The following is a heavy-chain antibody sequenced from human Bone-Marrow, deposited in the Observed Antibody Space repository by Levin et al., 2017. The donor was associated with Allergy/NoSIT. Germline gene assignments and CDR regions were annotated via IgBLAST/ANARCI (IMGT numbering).Heavy chain of an antibody. Sequence: SETLSLTCAVSGGSISSGGYSWSWIRQPPGKGLEWIGYIYHSGSTYYNPSLKSRVTISVDRSKNQFSLKLSSVTAADTAVYYCARAPSLGYCSSTSCYEDAFDIWGQGTMVTVSS. V-gene: IGHV4-30-2*01. CDR2: IYHSGST. CDR1: GGSISSGGYS. J-gene: IGHJ3*02. CDR3: ARAPSLGYCSSTSCYEDAFDI. D-gene: IGHD2-2*01.